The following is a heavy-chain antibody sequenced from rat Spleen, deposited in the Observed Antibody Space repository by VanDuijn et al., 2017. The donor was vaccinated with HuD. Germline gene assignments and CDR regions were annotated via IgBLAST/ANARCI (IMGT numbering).Heavy chain of an antibody. J-gene: IGHJ3*01. V-gene: IGHV5-29*01. D-gene: IGHD1-4*01. CDR1: GFIFSDYY. CDR2: INYDGIST. CDR3: ATDPGDWFTY. Sequence: EVQLVESDGGVVQPGRSLKLSCAASGFIFSDYYIAWVRQAPTGGLDWVATINYDGISTFYRDSVKARFNISRDNAKSTLYLQMESLTSKDTATYYGATDPGDWFTYVGQGTLVTVSS.